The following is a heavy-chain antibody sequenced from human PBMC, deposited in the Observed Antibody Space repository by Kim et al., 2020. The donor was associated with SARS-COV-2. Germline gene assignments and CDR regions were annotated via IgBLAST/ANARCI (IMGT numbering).Heavy chain of an antibody. CDR1: GGSFSGYY. CDR2: INHSGST. CDR3: AGGTRQWLSRHYYYYMDV. J-gene: IGHJ6*03. Sequence: SETLSLTCAVYGGSFSGYYWSWIRQPPGKGLEWIGEINHSGSTNYNPSLKSRVTISVDTSKNQFSLKLSSVTAADTAVYYCAGGTRQWLSRHYYYYMDVGGKGTTVTVSS. D-gene: IGHD6-19*01. V-gene: IGHV4-34*01.